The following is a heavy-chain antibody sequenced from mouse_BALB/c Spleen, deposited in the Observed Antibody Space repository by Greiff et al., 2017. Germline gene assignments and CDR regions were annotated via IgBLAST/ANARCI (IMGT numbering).Heavy chain of an antibody. V-gene: IGHV5-17*02. CDR3: ARSSMGNYFDY. D-gene: IGHD1-1*02. CDR1: GFTFSSFG. CDR2: ISSGSSTI. J-gene: IGHJ2*01. Sequence: EVQVVESGGGLVQPGGSRKLSCAASGFTFSSFGMHWVRQAPEKGLEWVAYISSGSSTIYYADTVKGRFTISRDNPKNTLFLQMTSLRSEDTAMYYCARSSMGNYFDYWGQGTTLTVSS.